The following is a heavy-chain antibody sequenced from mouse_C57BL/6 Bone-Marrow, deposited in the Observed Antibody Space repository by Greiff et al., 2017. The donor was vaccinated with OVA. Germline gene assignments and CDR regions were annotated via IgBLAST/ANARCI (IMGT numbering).Heavy chain of an antibody. D-gene: IGHD2-4*01. CDR3: ARGHYDYGAWFAY. CDR1: GYTFTDYN. J-gene: IGHJ3*01. Sequence: VQLQQSGPELVKPGASVKMSCKASGYTFTDYNMHWVKQSHGKSLEWIGYINPNNGGTSYNQKFKGKGTLTVNKSSSTAYMVLRILTSEDSAVYYCARGHYDYGAWFAYWGQGTLVTVSA. V-gene: IGHV1-22*01. CDR2: INPNNGGT.